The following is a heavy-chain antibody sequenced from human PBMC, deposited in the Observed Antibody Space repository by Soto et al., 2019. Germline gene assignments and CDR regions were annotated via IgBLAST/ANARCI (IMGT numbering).Heavy chain of an antibody. V-gene: IGHV4-61*01. CDR2: IYYSGTT. D-gene: IGHD3-10*01. CDR3: ARGYGSGSYLLGQITNWFDP. CDR1: GGSVSSGSYY. Sequence: QVQLQESGPGLVKPSETLSLTCTVSGGSVSSGSYYWSWIRQPPGKGLEWIGYIYYSGTTNYNPSLKSRVTTSVDTSKNLSSLKLSSATAADTAVYYCARGYGSGSYLLGQITNWFDPWGQGTLVTVSS. J-gene: IGHJ5*02.